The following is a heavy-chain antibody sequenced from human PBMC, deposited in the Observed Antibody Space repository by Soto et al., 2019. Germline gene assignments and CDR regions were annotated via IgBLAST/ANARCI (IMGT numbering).Heavy chain of an antibody. CDR3: ARGLPLAADY. J-gene: IGHJ4*02. CDR1: GYSFTTYW. Sequence: GESLKISCKGSGYSFTTYWIGWVRQMPGKGLEWMGIIYPGDSDTRYSPSFQGQITISADKSISTAYLQWSSLRSEDTAVYYCARGLPLAADYWGQGTLVTVSS. V-gene: IGHV5-51*01. CDR2: IYPGDSDT.